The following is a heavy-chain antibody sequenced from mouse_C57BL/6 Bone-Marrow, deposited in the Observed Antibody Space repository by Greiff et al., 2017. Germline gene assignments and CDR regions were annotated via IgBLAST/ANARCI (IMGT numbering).Heavy chain of an antibody. V-gene: IGHV1-81*01. J-gene: IGHJ1*03. CDR3: ARGLYYGSNYWYFDV. CDR2: IYPRSGNT. D-gene: IGHD1-1*01. Sequence: QVQLQQSGAELARPGASVKLSCKASGYTFTSYGISWVKQRTGQGLEWIGEIYPRSGNTYYNEKFKGKATLTADKSSSTAYMELSSLTSEDSAVYFCARGLYYGSNYWYFDVWGTGTTVTVSS. CDR1: GYTFTSYG.